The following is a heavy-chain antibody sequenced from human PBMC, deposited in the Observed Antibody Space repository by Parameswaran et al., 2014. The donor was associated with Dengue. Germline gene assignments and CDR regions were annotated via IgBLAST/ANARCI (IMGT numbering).Heavy chain of an antibody. Sequence: WVRQAPGQRLEWMGWINAGNGNTKYSQKFQGRVTITRDTSASTAYMELSSLRSEDTAVYYCARVYSSSWYGDYWGQGTLVTVSS. J-gene: IGHJ4*02. V-gene: IGHV1-3*01. CDR2: INAGNGNT. CDR3: ARVYSSSWYGDY. D-gene: IGHD6-13*01.